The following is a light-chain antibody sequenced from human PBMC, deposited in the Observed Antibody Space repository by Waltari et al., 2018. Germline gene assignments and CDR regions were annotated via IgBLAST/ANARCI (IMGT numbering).Light chain of an antibody. CDR2: EVS. CDR1: SSDVGGYNY. J-gene: IGLJ2*01. Sequence: QSALPQPASVPGSPGQSITTSCTGTSSDVGGYNYVSWYQQHPGKAPKLMIYEVSNRPSGVSNRFSCSKSGNPASLSISGLQAEDEADYYCSSYTSSSTLVFGGGTKLTVL. V-gene: IGLV2-14*01. CDR3: SSYTSSSTLV.